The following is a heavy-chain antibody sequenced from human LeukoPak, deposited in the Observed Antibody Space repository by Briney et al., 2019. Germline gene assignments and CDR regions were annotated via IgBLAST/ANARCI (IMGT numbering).Heavy chain of an antibody. J-gene: IGHJ3*02. V-gene: IGHV4-61*02. CDR2: IYTSGST. CDR3: ARDRTGYYDSSGYPLDAFDI. CDR1: GGSISSGSYY. Sequence: SETLSLTCTVSGGSISSGSYYWSWIRQPAGKGLGWIGRIYTSGSTNYNPSLKIRVTISVDTSKNQFSLKLSSVTAADTAVYYCARDRTGYYDSSGYPLDAFDIWGQGTMVTVSS. D-gene: IGHD3-22*01.